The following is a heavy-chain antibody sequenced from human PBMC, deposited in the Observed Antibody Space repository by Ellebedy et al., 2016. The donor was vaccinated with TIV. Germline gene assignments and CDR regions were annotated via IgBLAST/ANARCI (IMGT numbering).Heavy chain of an antibody. Sequence: SETLSLTCIVSGGSIAGGSYLWGWVRQPPGKGLQYVASISFGGRIAYHPSLRGRALISGDTSENHFSLRLTFVSAADTGLYFCARHSDSTGSTTQQQAFDVWGPGIMVTVSS. CDR1: GGSIAGGSYL. V-gene: IGHV4-39*01. J-gene: IGHJ4*02. D-gene: IGHD2-2*01. CDR2: ISFGGRI. CDR3: ARHSDSTGSTTQQQAFDV.